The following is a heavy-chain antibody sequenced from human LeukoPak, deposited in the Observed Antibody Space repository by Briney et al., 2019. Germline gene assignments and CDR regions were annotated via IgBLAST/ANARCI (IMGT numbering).Heavy chain of an antibody. J-gene: IGHJ4*02. Sequence: GGSLRLSCAASGLTFSSYSMNWVRQAPGKGLEWVSGITSRSTTYYADSVKGRFTISRDNSKNMVWLQINSPTAEDTATYYCAKDGNWARFEDWGQGTLVTVSS. CDR3: AKDGNWARFED. CDR2: ITSRSTT. CDR1: GLTFSSYS. D-gene: IGHD7-27*01. V-gene: IGHV3-23*01.